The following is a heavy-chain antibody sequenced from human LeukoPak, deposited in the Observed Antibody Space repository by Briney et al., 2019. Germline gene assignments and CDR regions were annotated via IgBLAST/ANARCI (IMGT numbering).Heavy chain of an antibody. CDR3: ARGGYNSAWYVFDY. V-gene: IGHV4-59*01. J-gene: IGHJ4*02. Sequence: SETLSLTCTVSGGTISRYYWSWIWQPPGKGLEWIAYIDYSGSTNYNPSLKSRLTISLDASKNQFSLKLSSVTAADTAVYYCARGGYNSAWYVFDYWGQGALVTVSS. CDR1: GGTISRYY. D-gene: IGHD6-19*01. CDR2: IDYSGST.